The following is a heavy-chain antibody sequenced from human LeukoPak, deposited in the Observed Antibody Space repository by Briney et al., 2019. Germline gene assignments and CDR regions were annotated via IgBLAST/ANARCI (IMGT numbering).Heavy chain of an antibody. CDR2: IYHGGKT. V-gene: IGHV4-38-2*01. CDR3: ARLINDYGDLNYFDY. J-gene: IGHJ4*02. Sequence: SETLSLTCAVSSYSISSGYYWGWIRQPPGKGLEWIASIYHGGKTHYNPSLKSRVTLSVDTSKNQFSLKLSSVTAADTAVYYCARLINDYGDLNYFDYWGQGTLVTVSS. CDR1: SYSISSGYY. D-gene: IGHD4-17*01.